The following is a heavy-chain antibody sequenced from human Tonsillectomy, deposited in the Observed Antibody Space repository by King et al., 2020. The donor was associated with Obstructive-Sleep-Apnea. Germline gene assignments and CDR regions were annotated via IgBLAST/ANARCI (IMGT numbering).Heavy chain of an antibody. CDR2: INPSGGSR. V-gene: IGHV1-46*03. CDR1: GYTFTSYY. D-gene: IGHD4-11*01. J-gene: IGHJ6*02. Sequence: QLVQSGAEVKKPGASVEVSCKASGYTFTSYYMHWVRQAPGQGLEWMGIINPSGGSRSYAQKFQGRLTMTRDTSTSTVYMELSSLRSEDTAVYYCARDHRTVSTTYYYGMDVWGQGTTVTVSS. CDR3: ARDHRTVSTTYYYGMDV.